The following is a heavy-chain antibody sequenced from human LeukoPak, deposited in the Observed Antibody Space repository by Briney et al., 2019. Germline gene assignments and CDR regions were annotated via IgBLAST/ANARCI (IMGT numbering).Heavy chain of an antibody. CDR1: GFTFSRYS. V-gene: IGHV3-21*01. D-gene: IGHD3-3*02. J-gene: IGHJ6*02. Sequence: GGSLRLSCAVSGFTFSRYSMNWVRQAPGQGLEWVSVISGGSTSTFYADSVKGRFTISRDNAKNSLYLQMDSLRSEDTAVYYCARDTPSLSTNGMDVWGQGTTVTVSS. CDR2: ISGGSTST. CDR3: ARDTPSLSTNGMDV.